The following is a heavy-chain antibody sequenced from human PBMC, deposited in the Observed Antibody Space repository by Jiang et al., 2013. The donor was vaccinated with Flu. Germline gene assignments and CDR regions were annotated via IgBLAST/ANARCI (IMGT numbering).Heavy chain of an antibody. D-gene: IGHD4-11*01. CDR2: IYYSGST. CDR3: AAAVTTRSGGFDP. CDR1: GGSISSSSYY. Sequence: SGSGLVKPSETLSLTCTVSGGSISSSSYYWGWIRQPPGKGLEWIGSIYYSGSTYYNPSLKSRVTISVDTSKNQFSLKLSSVTAADTAVYYCAAAVTTRSGGFDPWGQGTLVTVSS. J-gene: IGHJ5*02. V-gene: IGHV4-39*01.